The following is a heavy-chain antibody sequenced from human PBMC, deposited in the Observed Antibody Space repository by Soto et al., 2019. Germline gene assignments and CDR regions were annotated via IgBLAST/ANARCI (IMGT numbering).Heavy chain of an antibody. CDR2: IYYSGST. Sequence: LQLQESGPGLGEASETLSLTCTVSGGSISSSSYYWGWIRQPPGKGLEWIGSIYYSGSTYYNPSLKSRVTISVDTSKNQFSLKLSSVTAADTAVYYCARRWYYDFWSGYFGNFDYWGQGTLVTVSS. J-gene: IGHJ4*02. CDR1: GGSISSSSYY. CDR3: ARRWYYDFWSGYFGNFDY. V-gene: IGHV4-39*01. D-gene: IGHD3-3*01.